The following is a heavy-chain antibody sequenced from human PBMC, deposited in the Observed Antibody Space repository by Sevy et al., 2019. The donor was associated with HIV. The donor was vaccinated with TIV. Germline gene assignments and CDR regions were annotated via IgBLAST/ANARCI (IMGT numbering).Heavy chain of an antibody. D-gene: IGHD6-19*01. Sequence: ASVKVSCKASGGTFSSYGISWVRQAPGQALEWIGGIIPILGTVNYAQKFQGRVTITADESTKTAYMELSSLRSEDTAVYYCARGGGNGWYYFDYWGQETLVTVSS. CDR3: ARGGGNGWYYFDY. J-gene: IGHJ4*02. V-gene: IGHV1-69*13. CDR2: IIPILGTV. CDR1: GGTFSSYG.